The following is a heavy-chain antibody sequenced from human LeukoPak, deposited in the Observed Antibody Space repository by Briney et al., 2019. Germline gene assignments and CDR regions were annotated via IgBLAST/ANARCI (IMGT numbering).Heavy chain of an antibody. CDR2: ISSSSSTI. Sequence: GGSLRLSCAASGFTFSSYSMNWVRQAPGKGLEWVSYISSSSSTIYYADPVKGRFTISRDNAKNSLYLQMNSLRDEDTAVYYCARDPYEGYDILSLATLDYWGQGTLVTVSS. CDR1: GFTFSSYS. CDR3: ARDPYEGYDILSLATLDY. D-gene: IGHD3-9*01. V-gene: IGHV3-48*02. J-gene: IGHJ4*02.